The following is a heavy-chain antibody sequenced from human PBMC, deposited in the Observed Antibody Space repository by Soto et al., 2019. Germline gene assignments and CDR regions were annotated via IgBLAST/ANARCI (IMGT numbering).Heavy chain of an antibody. Sequence: GGSLRLSCAASGFTVSSNYMSWVREAPGKGLEWVSVIYSGGSTYYADSVKGRFTISRDNSKNTLYLQMNSLRAEDTAVYYCATKKRWLKSEGYYYYGRDVWGKGT. J-gene: IGHJ6*04. D-gene: IGHD6-19*01. V-gene: IGHV3-53*01. CDR2: IYSGGST. CDR1: GFTVSSNY. CDR3: ATKKRWLKSEGYYYYGRDV.